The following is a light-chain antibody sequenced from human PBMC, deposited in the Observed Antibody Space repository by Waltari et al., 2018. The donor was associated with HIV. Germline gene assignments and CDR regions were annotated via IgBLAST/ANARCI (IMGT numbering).Light chain of an antibody. J-gene: IGLJ3*02. CDR2: KDH. Sequence: NFMLTQPHSVSESPGKTVTISCTRTSGSIASNYVQWYQRRPGIAPTTLIYKDHQRPSGVPDRFSGSIDSSSNSASLTISGLKTEDEADYYCQSYDSTNWVFGGGTKLTVL. CDR3: QSYDSTNWV. V-gene: IGLV6-57*03. CDR1: SGSIASNY.